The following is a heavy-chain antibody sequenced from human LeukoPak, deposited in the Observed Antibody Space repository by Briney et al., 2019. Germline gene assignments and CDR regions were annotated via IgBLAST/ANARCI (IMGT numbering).Heavy chain of an antibody. CDR3: VKAEDA. V-gene: IGHV3-74*01. CDR2: FSSDGTTI. D-gene: IGHD1-14*01. Sequence: TGGSLRLSCAASGFTLSSSWMYWVRQVPGKGLVWVSLFSSDGTTITYADSVKGRFTISRDNAKNTLYLQMNSLRAEDTAVYYCVKAEDAWGQGTLVTVSS. CDR1: GFTLSSSW. J-gene: IGHJ5*02.